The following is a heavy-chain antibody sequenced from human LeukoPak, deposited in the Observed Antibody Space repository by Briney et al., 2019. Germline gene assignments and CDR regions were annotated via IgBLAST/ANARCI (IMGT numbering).Heavy chain of an antibody. V-gene: IGHV1-18*04. J-gene: IGHJ3*02. D-gene: IGHD3-9*01. Sequence: ASVKVSCKASGYTFTSYGISWVRQAPGQGLEWMGWISAYNGNTNYAQKLQGRATMTIDTSTSTAYMELRSLRSDDTAVYYCARVGLSDILTGYYPRGAFDIWGQGTMVTVSS. CDR3: ARVGLSDILTGYYPRGAFDI. CDR1: GYTFTSYG. CDR2: ISAYNGNT.